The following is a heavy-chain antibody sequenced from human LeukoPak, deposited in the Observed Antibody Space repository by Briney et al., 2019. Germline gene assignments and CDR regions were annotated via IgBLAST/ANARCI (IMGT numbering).Heavy chain of an antibody. D-gene: IGHD2-15*01. CDR1: GINFSNYW. Sequence: GGSLRLSCTASGINFSNYWMSWVREAPGRGLEWVANIKLDGTTKDYVDSVKGRFTIFRDNAKNSLYLQMNNLRGDDTAVYYCATVAGDCSGGRCYLLRFDYWGQGTLVTVSS. CDR2: IKLDGTTK. CDR3: ATVAGDCSGGRCYLLRFDY. V-gene: IGHV3-7*01. J-gene: IGHJ4*02.